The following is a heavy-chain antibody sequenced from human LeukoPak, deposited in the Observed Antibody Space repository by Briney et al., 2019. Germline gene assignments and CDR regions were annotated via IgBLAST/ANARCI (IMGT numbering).Heavy chain of an antibody. V-gene: IGHV4-34*01. D-gene: IGHD3-3*01. CDR2: INHSGST. J-gene: IGHJ4*02. CDR1: GGSFSGYY. Sequence: SETLSLTCAVYGGSFSGYYWSWIRQPPGKGLEWIGEINHSGSTSYNPSLKSRVTISVDTSKNQFSLKLSSVTAADTAVYYCLETIFGVVTYDYWGQGTLVTVSS. CDR3: LETIFGVVTYDY.